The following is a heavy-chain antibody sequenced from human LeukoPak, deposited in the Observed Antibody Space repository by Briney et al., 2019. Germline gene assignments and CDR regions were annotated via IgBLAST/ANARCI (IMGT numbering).Heavy chain of an antibody. J-gene: IGHJ4*02. V-gene: IGHV1-2*02. D-gene: IGHD5-18*01. Sequence: GASVKVSCKASGYTFTGYYMHWVRQAPGQGLEWMGWINTNSGGTNYAQKFQGRVTTTRDTAITTAYMELSRLRSDDTAVYYCAREYVDTAMVPTFDYWGQGTLVTVSS. CDR2: INTNSGGT. CDR3: AREYVDTAMVPTFDY. CDR1: GYTFTGYY.